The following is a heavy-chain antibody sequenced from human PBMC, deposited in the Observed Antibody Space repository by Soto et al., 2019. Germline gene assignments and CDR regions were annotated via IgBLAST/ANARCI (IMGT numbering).Heavy chain of an antibody. CDR1: GGSFSGYY. V-gene: IGHV4-34*01. D-gene: IGHD6-13*01. CDR3: ARVGRGRIAAAGPDYYYYMDV. J-gene: IGHJ6*03. CDR2: INHSGST. Sequence: SSETLSLTCAVYGGSFSGYYWSWIRQPPGKGLEWIGEINHSGSTNYNPSLKSRVTISVDTSKNQFSLKLSSVTAADTAVYYCARVGRGRIAAAGPDYYYYMDVWGKGTTVTVSS.